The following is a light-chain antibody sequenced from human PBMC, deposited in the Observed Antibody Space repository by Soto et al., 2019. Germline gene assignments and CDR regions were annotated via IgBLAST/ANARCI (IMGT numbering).Light chain of an antibody. CDR1: SSNIGNNA. Sequence: QSVLTQPPSVSEAPRQRVTISGSGSSSNIGNNAVNWYQQLPGKAPKLLIYYDDLLPSGVSDRFSGSKSGTSASLAISGLQSEDEADYYCAAWDDSLNGVVFGGGTKVTVL. CDR3: AAWDDSLNGVV. J-gene: IGLJ2*01. CDR2: YDD. V-gene: IGLV1-36*01.